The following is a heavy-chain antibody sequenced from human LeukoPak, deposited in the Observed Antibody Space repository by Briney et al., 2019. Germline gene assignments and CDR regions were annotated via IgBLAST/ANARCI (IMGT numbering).Heavy chain of an antibody. CDR2: ISAYNGNT. CDR1: GYTFTSYG. D-gene: IGHD3-10*01. J-gene: IGHJ4*02. V-gene: IGHV1-18*04. Sequence: ASVTVSCKASGYTFTSYGISWVRQAPGQGLEWMGWISAYNGNTNYAQKLQGRVTMTTDTSTSTAYMELRSLRSDDTAVYYCARDQSRYYGSGSYSPWNYWGQGTLVTVSS. CDR3: ARDQSRYYGSGSYSPWNY.